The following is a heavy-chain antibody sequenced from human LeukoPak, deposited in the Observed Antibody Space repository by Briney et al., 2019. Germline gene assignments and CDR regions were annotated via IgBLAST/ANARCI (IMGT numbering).Heavy chain of an antibody. J-gene: IGHJ3*02. CDR2: MNTNGGNT. CDR3: ARGPHDYGGNSYAFDI. Sequence: ASVQVSCKATGYTFTCYDINRVRQAAGQGLEWMGWMNTNGGNTGYAQKFQGRVTMTRNTSISTAYMELSSLRSEDTAVYYCARGPHDYGGNSYAFDIWGQGTMVTVSS. D-gene: IGHD4-23*01. CDR1: GYTFTCYD. V-gene: IGHV1-8*01.